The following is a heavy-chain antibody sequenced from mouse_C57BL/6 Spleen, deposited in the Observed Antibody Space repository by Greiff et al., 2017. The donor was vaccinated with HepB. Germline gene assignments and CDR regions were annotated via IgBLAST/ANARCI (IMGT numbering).Heavy chain of an antibody. Sequence: VKLVESGAELMKPGASVKLSCKATGYTFTGYWIEWVKQRPGHGLEWIGEILPGSGSTNYNEKFKGKATFTADTSSNTAYMQLSSLTTEDSAIYYCARWGAYDGYWYYAMDYWGQGTSVTVSS. CDR1: GYTFTGYW. CDR3: ARWGAYDGYWYYAMDY. D-gene: IGHD2-3*01. J-gene: IGHJ4*01. V-gene: IGHV1-9*01. CDR2: ILPGSGST.